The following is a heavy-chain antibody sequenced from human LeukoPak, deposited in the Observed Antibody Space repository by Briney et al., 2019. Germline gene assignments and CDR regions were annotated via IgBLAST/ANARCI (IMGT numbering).Heavy chain of an antibody. V-gene: IGHV1-8*01. CDR3: ARGGSSSSYYNNYGMDV. CDR2: MNPKRGNT. J-gene: IGHJ6*02. Sequence: ASVTVSFTASGYSLTSFDINWVRQGSGQGLEWMGWMNPKRGNTGYAPTFQGRVTITRDTSIDTAFMELSSLRPDDTAVYYCARGGSSSSYYNNYGMDVWGQGTTITVSS. D-gene: IGHD6-13*01. CDR1: GYSLTSFD.